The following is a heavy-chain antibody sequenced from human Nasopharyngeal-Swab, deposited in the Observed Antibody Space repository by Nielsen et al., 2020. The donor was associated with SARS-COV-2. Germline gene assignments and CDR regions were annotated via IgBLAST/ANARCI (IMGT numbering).Heavy chain of an antibody. V-gene: IGHV1-8*02. CDR3: ASSSLRIKGSGSWEFDY. CDR2: MNPNSGNT. D-gene: IGHD3-10*01. J-gene: IGHJ4*02. Sequence: ASVKVSCKASGYTFTSYGISWVRQAPGQGLEWMGWMNPNSGNTGYAQKFQGRVTMTRNTSISTAYMELSSLRSEDTAVYYCASSSLRIKGSGSWEFDYWGQGTLVTVSS. CDR1: GYTFTSYG.